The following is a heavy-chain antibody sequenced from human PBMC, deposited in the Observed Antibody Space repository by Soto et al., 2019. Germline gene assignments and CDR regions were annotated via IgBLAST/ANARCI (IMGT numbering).Heavy chain of an antibody. CDR3: AKDIAVAGSYYSYGIDV. Sequence: GGSLRLSCAASGFTFDDYAMHWVRQAPGKGLEWVSLISWDGGSTYYADSVKGRFTISRDNSKNSLYLQMNSLRAEDTVLYYCAKDIAVAGSYYSYGIDVWGQGTTVTGSS. CDR1: GFTFDDYA. D-gene: IGHD6-19*01. J-gene: IGHJ6*02. V-gene: IGHV3-43D*03. CDR2: ISWDGGST.